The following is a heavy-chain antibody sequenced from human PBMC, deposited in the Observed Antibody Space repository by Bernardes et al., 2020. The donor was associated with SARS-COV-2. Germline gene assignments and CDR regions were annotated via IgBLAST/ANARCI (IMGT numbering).Heavy chain of an antibody. CDR2: IIPLFGTT. D-gene: IGHD1-26*01. Sequence: SVKVSCKTSGNTFTSYAVIWVRQAPGQGLECMGGIIPLFGTTNYAQNFQGRVTIAADESTSTVYMELSSLRSEDTAMYYCARSGTYPDAFDIWGQGTMVKVSS. J-gene: IGHJ3*02. CDR3: ARSGTYPDAFDI. V-gene: IGHV1-69*01. CDR1: GNTFTSYA.